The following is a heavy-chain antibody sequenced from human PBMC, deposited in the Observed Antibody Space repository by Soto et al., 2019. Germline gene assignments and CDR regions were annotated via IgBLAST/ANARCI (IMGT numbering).Heavy chain of an antibody. Sequence: QVQLVESGGGVVQPGRSLRLSCAASGFTFSSYGMHWVRQAPGKGLEWVALISHDGSNKYYADSVKGRSTISRDNSKNTLYQQMDSLRADDTAVYYCAKDPAPRYDSSPGDYWGQGTLVTVSS. J-gene: IGHJ4*02. D-gene: IGHD3-22*01. CDR3: AKDPAPRYDSSPGDY. CDR1: GFTFSSYG. V-gene: IGHV3-30*18. CDR2: ISHDGSNK.